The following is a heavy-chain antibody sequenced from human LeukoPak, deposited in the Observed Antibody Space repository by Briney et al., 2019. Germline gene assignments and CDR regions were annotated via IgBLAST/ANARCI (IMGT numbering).Heavy chain of an antibody. CDR1: GYTFTSYY. V-gene: IGHV1-46*01. CDR2: INPSGGST. J-gene: IGHJ4*02. D-gene: IGHD6-19*01. CDR3: ARVVAVADSFDY. Sequence: ASVKVSCKASGYTFTSYYMHWVRQAPGQGLEWMGIINPSGGSTSYAQKFQGRVTMTRDTSTSTVYMELSSLRPEDTAVYYCARVVAVADSFDYWGQGTLVTVSS.